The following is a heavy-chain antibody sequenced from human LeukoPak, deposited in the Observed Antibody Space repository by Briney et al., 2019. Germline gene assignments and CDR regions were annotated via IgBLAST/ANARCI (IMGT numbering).Heavy chain of an antibody. J-gene: IGHJ6*02. D-gene: IGHD5/OR15-5a*01. V-gene: IGHV5-51*01. Sequence: GESLKISCKGSGYSFTSYWIGGVRQMPGKGLEWMGIIYPGDSDTRYSPPFQGQVTISADKSISTAYLQWSSLKASDTAMYYCARQGPLPYYYYYGIDVWGPWTTVTVSS. CDR1: GYSFTSYW. CDR2: IYPGDSDT. CDR3: ARQGPLPYYYYYGIDV.